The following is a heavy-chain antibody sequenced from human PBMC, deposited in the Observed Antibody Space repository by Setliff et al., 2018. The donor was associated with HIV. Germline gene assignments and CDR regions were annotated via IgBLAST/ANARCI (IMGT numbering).Heavy chain of an antibody. D-gene: IGHD3-3*01. J-gene: IGHJ3*01. CDR2: ISGSGFA. CDR3: AKQRYYDGNDGFDV. V-gene: IGHV3-23*01. Sequence: RLSCVASGFTFSTYAINWVRLPPGKGLEWVSSISGSGFAYYADSVKGRFIISRDNSKNTLFLQMDSLRAEDTALYYCAKQRYYDGNDGFDVWGQGTMVTVSS. CDR1: GFTFSTYA.